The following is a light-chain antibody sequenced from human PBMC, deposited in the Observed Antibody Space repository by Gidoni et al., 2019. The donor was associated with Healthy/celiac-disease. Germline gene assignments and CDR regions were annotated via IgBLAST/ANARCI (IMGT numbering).Light chain of an antibody. Sequence: DIHMTQSPSSLSASVGDRVTITFRASQSISSYLNWYQQKPGKAPKLLIYAASSLQSGVPSRFSGSGSGTDLTLTISSLQPEDCATYYCQQSYSTPLTFGGGTKVEIK. J-gene: IGKJ4*01. CDR3: QQSYSTPLT. V-gene: IGKV1-39*01. CDR2: AAS. CDR1: QSISSY.